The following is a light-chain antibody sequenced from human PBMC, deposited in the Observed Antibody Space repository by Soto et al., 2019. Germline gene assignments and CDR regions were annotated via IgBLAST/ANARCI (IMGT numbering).Light chain of an antibody. CDR1: SSDVGGYNY. Sequence: QSALTQPASVSGSPGQSITISCTGTSSDVGGYNYVSWYQQHPGKAPKLMIYEVSNRPSGVSNRFSGSKSGNTASLTISGRQAEDEDDYYCSTDTSSSRRVVFGTGTKLTVL. V-gene: IGLV2-14*01. CDR2: EVS. CDR3: STDTSSSRRVV. J-gene: IGLJ2*01.